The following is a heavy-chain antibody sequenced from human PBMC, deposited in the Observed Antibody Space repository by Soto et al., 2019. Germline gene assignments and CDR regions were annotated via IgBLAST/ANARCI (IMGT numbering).Heavy chain of an antibody. V-gene: IGHV3-33*01. D-gene: IGHD3-10*01. CDR3: ARDLPGFSGFGELLGY. Sequence: QVQLVESGGGVVQPETSLRLSCAASGFTFSHYGMHWVRQAPGKGLEWVAVIWYDGTNKYYTDSVKGRFTISRDNSKNTLYLQMNSLRAEDTAVYYCARDLPGFSGFGELLGYWVQGTLVTVSS. J-gene: IGHJ4*02. CDR1: GFTFSHYG. CDR2: IWYDGTNK.